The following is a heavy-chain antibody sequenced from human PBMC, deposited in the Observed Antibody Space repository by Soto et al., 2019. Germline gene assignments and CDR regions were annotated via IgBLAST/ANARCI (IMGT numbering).Heavy chain of an antibody. CDR3: SFRGSGKPHDAFDI. CDR2: FDPEDGET. CDR1: GYTLTELS. V-gene: IGHV1-24*01. D-gene: IGHD3-10*01. Sequence: QVQLVQSGAEVKKPGASVKVSCKFSGYTLTELSMHWVRQAPGKGLEWMGGFDPEDGETIYAQKFQGRVTMTEDTSTDTAYMELSSLRSEDTAVYYCSFRGSGKPHDAFDIWGQETMVTVSS. J-gene: IGHJ3*02.